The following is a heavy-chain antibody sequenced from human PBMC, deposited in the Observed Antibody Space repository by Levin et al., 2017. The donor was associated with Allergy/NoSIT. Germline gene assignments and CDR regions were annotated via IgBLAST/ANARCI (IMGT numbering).Heavy chain of an antibody. CDR3: ARAPEKYSGYDFRWFDP. Sequence: SVKVSCKASGGTFSSYAISWVRQAPGQGLEWMGGIIPIFGTANYAQKFQGRVTITADESTSTAYMELSSLRSEDTAVYYCARAPEKYSGYDFRWFDPWGQGTLVTVSS. V-gene: IGHV1-69*13. D-gene: IGHD5-12*01. J-gene: IGHJ5*02. CDR1: GGTFSSYA. CDR2: IIPIFGTA.